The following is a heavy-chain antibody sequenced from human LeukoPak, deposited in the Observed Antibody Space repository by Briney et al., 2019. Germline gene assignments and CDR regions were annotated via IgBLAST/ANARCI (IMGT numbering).Heavy chain of an antibody. V-gene: IGHV3-69-1*01. Sequence: GGSLRLSCAASGFTFSDYSMNWVRQAPGKGLEWVSYISSSSTIYYADSVKGRFTISRDNAKNSLYLQMSSLRAEDTAVYYCARDSRFPAGERAFDIWGQGTMVTVSS. CDR1: GFTFSDYS. J-gene: IGHJ3*02. D-gene: IGHD3-10*01. CDR3: ARDSRFPAGERAFDI. CDR2: ISSSSTI.